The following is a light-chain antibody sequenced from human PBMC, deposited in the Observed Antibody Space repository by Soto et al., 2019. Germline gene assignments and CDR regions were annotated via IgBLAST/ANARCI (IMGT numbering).Light chain of an antibody. J-gene: IGKJ2*01. CDR3: QQYNNYPYT. Sequence: DIQMTRSPSTLSAPVGDRVTITCRASQSISSWLAWYQQKAGEAPKLLIYKASNLESGVPSRFSGSRSGTEFTLTISSLQPDDFGTYFCQQYNNYPYTFGQGTKLEIK. V-gene: IGKV1-5*03. CDR2: KAS. CDR1: QSISSW.